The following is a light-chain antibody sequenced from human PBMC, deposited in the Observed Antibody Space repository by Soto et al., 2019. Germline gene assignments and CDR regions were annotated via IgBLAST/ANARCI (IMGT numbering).Light chain of an antibody. CDR2: EVS. V-gene: IGLV2-14*01. CDR1: SSDIGGYNH. J-gene: IGLJ2*01. CDR3: SSYTSSSTLVV. Sequence: QSVLTQPASVSGSPGQSITISCTGTSSDIGGYNHVSWYQQHPGKVPKLMMYEVSNRPSGVSNRFSGSKSGNTASLTISGLQTEDEADYYCSSYTSSSTLVVFGGGTQLTVL.